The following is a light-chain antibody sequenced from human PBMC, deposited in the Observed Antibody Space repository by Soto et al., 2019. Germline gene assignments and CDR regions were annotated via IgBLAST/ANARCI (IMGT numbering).Light chain of an antibody. V-gene: IGLV2-14*01. CDR3: SSYTSTNTLAV. Sequence: QSALTQPASVSGSPGQSMTISCTGTSRDVGGYNYVSWYQQHAGFAPKIITYEVSNRPSGVSNRFSGSKSGDTASLTISGLQDEDEADYYCSSYTSTNTLAVFGTRTKVTVL. CDR1: SRDVGGYNY. J-gene: IGLJ1*01. CDR2: EVS.